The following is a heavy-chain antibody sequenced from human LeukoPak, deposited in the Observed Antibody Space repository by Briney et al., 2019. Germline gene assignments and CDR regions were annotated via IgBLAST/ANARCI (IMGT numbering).Heavy chain of an antibody. V-gene: IGHV3-11*04. Sequence: GGSLRLSCAASGFTFSDYYMSWIRQAPGKGLEWVSYISSSGSTIYYADSVKGRFTVSRDNAKNSLYLQMNSLRAEDTAVYYCARALRYHDSSGYYYDYWGQGTLVTVSS. CDR2: ISSSGSTI. D-gene: IGHD3-22*01. CDR3: ARALRYHDSSGYYYDY. CDR1: GFTFSDYY. J-gene: IGHJ4*02.